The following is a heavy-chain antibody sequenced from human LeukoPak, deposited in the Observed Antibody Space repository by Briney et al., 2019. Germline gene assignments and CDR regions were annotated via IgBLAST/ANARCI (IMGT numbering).Heavy chain of an antibody. CDR1: GYSFSSYW. D-gene: IGHD1-1*01. Sequence: GESLKISCKGSGYSFSSYWIGWVRQMPGKGLEWMGIIYPVDSDTIYSPSFQGQVTISADKSISTASLQWSSLKASDTAMYYCAGGGRTGTSFFDYRGQGTLVTVSS. V-gene: IGHV5-51*01. CDR3: AGGGRTGTSFFDY. CDR2: IYPVDSDT. J-gene: IGHJ4*02.